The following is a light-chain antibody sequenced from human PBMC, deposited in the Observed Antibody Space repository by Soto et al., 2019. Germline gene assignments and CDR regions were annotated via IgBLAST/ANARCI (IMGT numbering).Light chain of an antibody. CDR2: DVT. Sequence: LTQPASVSGSPGQSITISCTGTSSDVGGYNYVSWYQQYPGKAPKVMIYDVTNRPSGVSNRFSGSRSGNTASLTISGLQAEDEADYYCCSFTTSSTYVFGTGTKVTVL. CDR1: SSDVGGYNY. CDR3: CSFTTSSTYV. V-gene: IGLV2-14*01. J-gene: IGLJ1*01.